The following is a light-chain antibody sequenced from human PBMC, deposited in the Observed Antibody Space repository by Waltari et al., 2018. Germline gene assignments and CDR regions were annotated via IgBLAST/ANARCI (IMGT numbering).Light chain of an antibody. V-gene: IGLV1-40*01. CDR2: DNN. J-gene: IGLJ2*01. CDR3: QSYDRSLSGSV. CDR1: SNIGAGYD. Sequence: SNIGAGYDVHWYQQLPGTAPKLLIYDNNNRPSGVPDRFSGSKSGTSASLAITGLQAEDEADYYCQSYDRSLSGSVFGGGTKLTVL.